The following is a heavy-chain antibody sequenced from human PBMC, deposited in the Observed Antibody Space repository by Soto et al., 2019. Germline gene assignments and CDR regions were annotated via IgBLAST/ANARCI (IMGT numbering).Heavy chain of an antibody. Sequence: ASVKVSCKASGGTFSSYAISWVRQAPGQGLEWMGGIIPIFGTANYSQKFQGRVTITADESTSTAYMELSSLRSEDTAVYYCARAPNHYDSSGYYYPYYFDYWGQGTLVTVSS. D-gene: IGHD3-22*01. CDR3: ARAPNHYDSSGYYYPYYFDY. CDR1: GGTFSSYA. CDR2: IIPIFGTA. J-gene: IGHJ4*02. V-gene: IGHV1-69*13.